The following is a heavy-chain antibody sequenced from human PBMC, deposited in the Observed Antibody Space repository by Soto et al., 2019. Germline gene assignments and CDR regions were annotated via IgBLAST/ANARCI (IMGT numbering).Heavy chain of an antibody. V-gene: IGHV5-51*01. J-gene: IGHJ6*02. CDR3: ARHLWSYHYGIDV. CDR2: IYPGDSDT. Sequence: PWESLKISRKGSGYSFTSYWIGWVRQMPGKGLEWMGIIYPGDSDTSYSPSFQGQVTISADKSISSAYLQGSSLKASDTAMYSSARHLWSYHYGIDVWGQGPKVTVSS. D-gene: IGHD3-10*01. CDR1: GYSFTSYW.